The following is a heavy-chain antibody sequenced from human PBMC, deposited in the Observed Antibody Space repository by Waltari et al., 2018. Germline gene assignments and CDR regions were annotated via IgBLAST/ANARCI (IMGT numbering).Heavy chain of an antibody. CDR3: ARGRIAAAGPTPPDY. Sequence: QVQLQESGPGLVKPSETLSLTCTVSGGSISSYYWSWIRQPAGKGLEWSGRIYTSGSPNYNPARTSRVTMSVDTSKNQFSLKLSSVTAADTAVYYCARGRIAAAGPTPPDYWGQGTLVTVSS. J-gene: IGHJ4*02. V-gene: IGHV4-4*07. CDR1: GGSISSYY. CDR2: IYTSGSP. D-gene: IGHD6-13*01.